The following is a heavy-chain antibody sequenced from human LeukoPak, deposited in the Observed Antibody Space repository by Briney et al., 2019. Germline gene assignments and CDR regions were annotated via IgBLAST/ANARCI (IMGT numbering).Heavy chain of an antibody. Sequence: ASVKVSCKASGYTFTSYGISWVRQAPGQGLEWMGIINPSGGSTSYAQKFQGRVTLTRDTSTSTSYMDLNRLTSDDTATYYCARESCIQGVCNSAEGKYWYFDVWGRGTLVTVSS. V-gene: IGHV1-46*01. CDR3: ARESCIQGVCNSAEGKYWYFDV. D-gene: IGHD2-8*01. J-gene: IGHJ2*01. CDR1: GYTFTSYG. CDR2: INPSGGST.